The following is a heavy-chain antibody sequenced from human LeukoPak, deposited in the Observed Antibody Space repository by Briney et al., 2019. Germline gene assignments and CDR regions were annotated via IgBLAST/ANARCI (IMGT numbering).Heavy chain of an antibody. CDR3: ARAVADFWSGQYYFDY. J-gene: IGHJ4*02. CDR1: GGPISSYC. D-gene: IGHD3-3*01. V-gene: IGHV4-59*01. Sequence: SETLSLTCTVSGGPISSYCWSWIRQPPGKGLEWIGCIYYSGSTNYNPSLRSRVTISVDTSENQFSLKLSSVTAADTAVFYCARAVADFWSGQYYFDYWGQGTLVTVSS. CDR2: IYYSGST.